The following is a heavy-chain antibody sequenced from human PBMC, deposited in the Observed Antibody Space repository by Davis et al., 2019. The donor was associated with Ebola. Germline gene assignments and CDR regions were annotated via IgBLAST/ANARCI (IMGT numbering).Heavy chain of an antibody. V-gene: IGHV1-3*01. CDR2: INAGNGNT. D-gene: IGHD3-10*01. J-gene: IGHJ5*02. CDR3: ARVRIATLVLDP. Sequence: ASVKVSCKASGYTFTNYATHWVRQAPGQRLERMGWINAGNGNTKYSQKFQGRVTITRDTSASTAYMELSSLTSEDTAVYYYARVRIATLVLDPWGQGTLVTVSS. CDR1: GYTFTNYA.